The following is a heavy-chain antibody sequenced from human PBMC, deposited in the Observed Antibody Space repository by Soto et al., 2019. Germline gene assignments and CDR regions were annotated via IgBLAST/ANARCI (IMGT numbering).Heavy chain of an antibody. V-gene: IGHV5-51*01. CDR1: GYSFTSYW. CDR3: ARLADDSSGYYPWVFDY. D-gene: IGHD3-22*01. Sequence: PGESLKISCKGSGYSFTSYWIGWVRQMPGKGLEWMGIIYPGDSDTRYSPSFQGQVTISADKSISTAYLQWSSLKASDTAMYYCARLADDSSGYYPWVFDYWGQGTLVPVSS. J-gene: IGHJ4*02. CDR2: IYPGDSDT.